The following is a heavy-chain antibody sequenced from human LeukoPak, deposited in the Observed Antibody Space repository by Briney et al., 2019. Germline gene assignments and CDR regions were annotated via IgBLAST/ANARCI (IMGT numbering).Heavy chain of an antibody. Sequence: GGSLRLSCAASGFTFSSYGMSWVRQAPGKGLEWVSAISGSGGSTYYADSVKGRFTISRDNAKNSLYLQMNSLRAEDTAVYYCARYYYDSSGYYYFDYWGQGTLVTVSS. V-gene: IGHV3-23*01. CDR1: GFTFSSYG. CDR3: ARYYYDSSGYYYFDY. D-gene: IGHD3-22*01. J-gene: IGHJ4*02. CDR2: ISGSGGST.